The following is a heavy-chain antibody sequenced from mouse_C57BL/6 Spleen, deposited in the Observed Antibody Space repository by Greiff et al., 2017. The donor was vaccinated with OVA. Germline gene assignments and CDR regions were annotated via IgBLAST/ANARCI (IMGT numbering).Heavy chain of an antibody. D-gene: IGHD2-4*01. CDR2: INYDGSST. Sequence: EVKLVESEGGLVQPGSSMKLSCTASGFTFSDYYMAWVRQVPEKGLEWVANINYDGSSTYYLDSLKSRFIISRDNAKNILYLQMSSLKSEDTATYYCARVYYDYDEGGFDYWGQGTTLTVSS. V-gene: IGHV5-16*01. CDR1: GFTFSDYY. CDR3: ARVYYDYDEGGFDY. J-gene: IGHJ2*01.